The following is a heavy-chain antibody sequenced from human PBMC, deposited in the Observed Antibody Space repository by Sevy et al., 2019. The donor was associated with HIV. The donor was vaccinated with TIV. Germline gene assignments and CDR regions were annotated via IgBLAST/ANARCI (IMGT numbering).Heavy chain of an antibody. V-gene: IGHV3-11*01. CDR1: GFTFSDHY. J-gene: IGHJ4*02. CDR3: AREERRREGEPYFDY. CDR2: ISSGGSTK. Sequence: GGSLRLSCAASGFTFSDHYMSWIRQAPGKGLEWVSFISSGGSTKYYGDSVRGRFTISRDNAKNSLYLQMNSLRAEDTAVYYCAREERRREGEPYFDYWGQGTLVTVSS. D-gene: IGHD3-16*01.